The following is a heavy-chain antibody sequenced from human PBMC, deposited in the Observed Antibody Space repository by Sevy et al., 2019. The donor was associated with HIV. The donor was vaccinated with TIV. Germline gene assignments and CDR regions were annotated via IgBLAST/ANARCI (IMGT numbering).Heavy chain of an antibody. CDR2: IYPGDSDT. V-gene: IGHV5-51*01. CDR3: ARRYEDYYYGMDV. D-gene: IGHD1-1*01. CDR1: GYSFTSYW. J-gene: IGHJ6*02. Sequence: GESLKISCKGSGYSFTSYWIGWVRQMLGKGLEWMGIIYPGDSDTRYSPSFQGQVTISADKSISTAYLQWSSLKASDTAMYYCARRYEDYYYGMDVWGQGTTVTVSS.